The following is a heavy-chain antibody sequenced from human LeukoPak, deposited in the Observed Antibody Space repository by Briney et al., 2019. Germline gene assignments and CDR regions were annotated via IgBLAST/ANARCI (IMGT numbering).Heavy chain of an antibody. CDR3: AREYCGSTSCYTGYMDV. CDR1: GYTFTSYG. CDR2: ISAYNGNT. D-gene: IGHD2-2*02. Sequence: ASVKVSCKASGYTFTSYGISWVRQAPGQGLEWMGWISAYNGNTNYAQKLQGRVTMTTDTSTSTAYMELRSLRSDDTAVYYCAREYCGSTSCYTGYMDVWGKGTTVTVSS. J-gene: IGHJ6*03. V-gene: IGHV1-18*01.